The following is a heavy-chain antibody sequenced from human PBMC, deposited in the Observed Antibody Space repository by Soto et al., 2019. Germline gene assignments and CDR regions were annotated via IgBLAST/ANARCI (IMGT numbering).Heavy chain of an antibody. CDR1: GYTFTSYD. V-gene: IGHV1-8*01. CDR2: MNPNSGNT. D-gene: IGHD5-18*01. CDR3: ARGVNSYGYAFDY. Sequence: ASVKVSCKXSGYTFTSYDINWVRQATGQGLEWMGWMNPNSGNTGYAQKFQGRVTMTRNTSISTAYMELSSLRSEDTAVYYCARGVNSYGYAFDYWGQGTLVTVSS. J-gene: IGHJ4*02.